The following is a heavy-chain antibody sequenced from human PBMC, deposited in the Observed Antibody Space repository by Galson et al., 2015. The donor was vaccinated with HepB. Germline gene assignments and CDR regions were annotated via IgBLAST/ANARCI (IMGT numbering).Heavy chain of an antibody. CDR2: IRYDGSNK. D-gene: IGHD1-26*01. V-gene: IGHV3-30*02. CDR3: AKGLYGATRTFDI. Sequence: SLRLSCAASGFTFSSYAMHWVRQAPGKGLEWVAFIRYDGSNKYYADSVKGRFTISRDNSKNTLYLQMNSLRAEDTAVYYCAKGLYGATRTFDIWGQGTMVTVSS. J-gene: IGHJ3*02. CDR1: GFTFSSYA.